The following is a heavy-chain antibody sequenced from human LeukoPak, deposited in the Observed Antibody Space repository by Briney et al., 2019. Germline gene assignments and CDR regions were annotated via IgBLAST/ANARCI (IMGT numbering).Heavy chain of an antibody. J-gene: IGHJ4*02. D-gene: IGHD3-10*01. CDR1: GFTSRGYL. Sequence: GGSLRLSCAASGFTSRGYLMAWVSQAPGKGLEWVANIKQDGSERHYVDSVKGRFTISRDNSKNSLYLQMNSLRAEDTAVYYCVREYYGSGSYDYWGQGTLVTVSS. CDR3: VREYYGSGSYDY. V-gene: IGHV3-7*01. CDR2: IKQDGSER.